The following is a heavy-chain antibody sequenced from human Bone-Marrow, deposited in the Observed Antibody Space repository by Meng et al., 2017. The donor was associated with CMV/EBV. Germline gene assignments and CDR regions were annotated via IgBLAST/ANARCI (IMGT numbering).Heavy chain of an antibody. CDR3: ASAMVRGYYYYGMDV. D-gene: IGHD3-10*01. J-gene: IGHJ6*02. CDR1: GGTFSSHA. V-gene: IGHV1-69*05. CDR2: LIPMFGTA. Sequence: SVKVSCKASGGTFSSHAISWVRQAPGQGLEWMGGLIPMFGTANFAQKFQGRVTITTDESTSTAYMELSSLRSEDTAVYYCASAMVRGYYYYGMDVWGQGTTVTVSS.